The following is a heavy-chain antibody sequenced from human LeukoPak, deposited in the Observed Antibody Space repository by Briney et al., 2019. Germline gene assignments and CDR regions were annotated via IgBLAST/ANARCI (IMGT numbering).Heavy chain of an antibody. V-gene: IGHV4-39*02. CDR3: ARDRLNPRFGLGPVDY. CDR2: IYYSGST. Sequence: SETLSLTCTVSAGSISSSSYYWGWLRQPPGKGLEWIGSIYYSGSTYYNPSLKSRFTISVATSKNQFSLKVSHLNAPTAAPVFCARDRLNPRFGLGPVDYWEGGTLVAAS. J-gene: IGHJ4*01. CDR1: AGSISSSSYY. D-gene: IGHD3/OR15-3a*01.